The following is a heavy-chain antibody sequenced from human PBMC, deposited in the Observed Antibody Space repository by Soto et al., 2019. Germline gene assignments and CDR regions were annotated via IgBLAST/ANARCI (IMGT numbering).Heavy chain of an antibody. CDR2: ISYDGSNK. Sequence: GGSLRLSCAASGFTFSSYAMHWVRQAPGKGLEWVAVISYDGSNKYYAHSVKGRFTISRDNSKNTLYLQMNSLRAEDTAVYYCARDPYYDFWSGPNSHGMDVWGQGTTVTVSS. J-gene: IGHJ6*02. V-gene: IGHV3-30-3*01. CDR3: ARDPYYDFWSGPNSHGMDV. CDR1: GFTFSSYA. D-gene: IGHD3-3*01.